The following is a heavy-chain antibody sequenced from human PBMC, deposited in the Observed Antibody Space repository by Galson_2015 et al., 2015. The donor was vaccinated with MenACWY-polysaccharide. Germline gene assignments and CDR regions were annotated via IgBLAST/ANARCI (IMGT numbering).Heavy chain of an antibody. J-gene: IGHJ4*02. V-gene: IGHV3-74*01. CDR3: ARDRVDVPVIEAHTIFDY. CDR2: INSDASII. D-gene: IGHD2-2*01. CDR1: GFTFSSHW. Sequence: SLRLSCAASGFTFSSHWVHWVRQAPGEGRVWVSRINSDASIINYADTVKGRFTISRDNAKNTLYLEMNSLRAEDTAIYFCARDRVDVPVIEAHTIFDYWGQGVLVTVSS.